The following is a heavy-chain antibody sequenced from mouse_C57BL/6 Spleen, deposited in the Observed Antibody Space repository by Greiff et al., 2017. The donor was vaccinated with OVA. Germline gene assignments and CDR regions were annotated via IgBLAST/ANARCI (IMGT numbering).Heavy chain of an antibody. CDR2: IRNNANGYTT. D-gene: IGHD1-1*01. J-gene: IGHJ4*01. Sequence: EVQRVESGGGLVQPGGSLSLSCAASGFTFTDYYMSWVRQPPGKALEWLGFIRNNANGYTTEYNASVKGRFTISRDNSQSILYLPMNALRAEDSATDYCARYRTTGVAPYAMDYWGQGTSVTVSS. CDR3: ARYRTTGVAPYAMDY. CDR1: GFTFTDYY. V-gene: IGHV7-3*01.